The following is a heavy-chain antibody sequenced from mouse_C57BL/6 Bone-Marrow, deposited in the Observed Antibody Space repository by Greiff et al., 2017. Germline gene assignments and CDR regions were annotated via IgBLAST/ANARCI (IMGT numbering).Heavy chain of an antibody. J-gene: IGHJ4*01. CDR3: ARDGDAMDD. CDR2: ISYDVST. Sequence: EVHLVESGPGLVKPSQSLSLTCSVTGYSITSGYYWNWIRQFPGNQLECLGYISYDVSTNSNPSLKNRIPLTRDTSKNQFFLKLNAVTTEDTATYYGARDGDAMDDGGQGTSVTVSS. CDR1: GYSITSGYY. V-gene: IGHV3-6*01.